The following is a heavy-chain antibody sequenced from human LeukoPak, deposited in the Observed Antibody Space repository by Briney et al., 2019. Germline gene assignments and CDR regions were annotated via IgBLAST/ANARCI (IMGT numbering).Heavy chain of an antibody. CDR1: GSTFSSYS. J-gene: IGHJ4*02. Sequence: GGSLRLSCAASGSTFSSYSMNWVRQAPGKGLEWVSSISSSSSYIYYADSVKGRFTISRDNAKNSLYLQMNSLRAEDTAVYYCARVSPNSSGWDHYFDYWGQGTLVTVSS. V-gene: IGHV3-21*01. D-gene: IGHD6-19*01. CDR2: ISSSSSYI. CDR3: ARVSPNSSGWDHYFDY.